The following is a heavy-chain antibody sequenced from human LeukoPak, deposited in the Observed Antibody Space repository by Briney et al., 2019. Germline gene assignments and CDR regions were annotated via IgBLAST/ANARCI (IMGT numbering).Heavy chain of an antibody. Sequence: PSETLSLTCAVYGGSFSGYYWSWIRQPPGKGLEWIGEINHSGSTNYNPSLKSRVTISVDTSKNQFSLKLSSVTAADTAVYYCARGVVLRYFDWLKRSNWFDPWGQGTLVTVSS. V-gene: IGHV4-34*01. D-gene: IGHD3-9*01. CDR2: INHSGST. CDR1: GGSFSGYY. J-gene: IGHJ5*02. CDR3: ARGVVLRYFDWLKRSNWFDP.